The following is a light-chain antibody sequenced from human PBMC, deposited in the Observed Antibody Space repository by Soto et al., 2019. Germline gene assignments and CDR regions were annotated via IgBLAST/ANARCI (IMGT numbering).Light chain of an antibody. CDR3: SSYTSSTAYV. J-gene: IGLJ1*01. V-gene: IGLV2-14*01. CDR1: SSDVGGYNY. Sequence: QSLLTQPAFVSGSPGQSITISCTVTSSDVGGYNYVSWYQLHPGKAPKLILYEVTNRPSGVSDRFSGSKSGNTASLTISGLQAEDEADYYCSSYTSSTAYVFGTGTKV. CDR2: EVT.